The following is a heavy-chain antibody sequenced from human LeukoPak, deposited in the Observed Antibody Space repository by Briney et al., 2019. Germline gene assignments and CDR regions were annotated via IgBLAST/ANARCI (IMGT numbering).Heavy chain of an antibody. CDR3: AKGDSSKAFYAFDI. D-gene: IGHD6-13*01. Sequence: ASVKVSCKVSGYTLTELSMHWVRQAPGEGLEWMGGFDPEDGETIYAQKFQGRVTMTEDTSTDTAYMELSSLRSEDTAVYYCAKGDSSKAFYAFDIWGQGTMVTVSS. CDR1: GYTLTELS. J-gene: IGHJ3*02. CDR2: FDPEDGET. V-gene: IGHV1-24*01.